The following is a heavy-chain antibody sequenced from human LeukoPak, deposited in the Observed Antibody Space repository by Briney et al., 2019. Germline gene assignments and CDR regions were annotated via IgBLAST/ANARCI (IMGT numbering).Heavy chain of an antibody. CDR1: GYTFSGYY. J-gene: IGHJ5*02. CDR3: ARGGADWFDH. D-gene: IGHD3-10*01. Sequence: ASVKVSCKAPGYTFSGYYVHWVRQAPGQGLEWMGWVYPYNGATNYAQKFQARVTMTSDTPMNTVYMDLSSLRSDDTAVFYCARGGADWFDHWGQGTLVTVSS. V-gene: IGHV1-2*02. CDR2: VYPYNGAT.